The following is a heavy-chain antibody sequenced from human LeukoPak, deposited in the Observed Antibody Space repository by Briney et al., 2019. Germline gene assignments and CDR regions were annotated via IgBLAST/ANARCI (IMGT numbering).Heavy chain of an antibody. CDR3: ARLRWFDY. J-gene: IGHJ4*02. CDR2: IKQDGSEK. V-gene: IGHV3-7*01. Sequence: PGGSLRLSCAVSGFTFSSYWMSGVRQAPGRGREWVANIKQDGSEKYYVDSVKGRFTISRDNARNSLYLQMNSLRAEDTAVYYCARLRWFDYWGQGTLVTVSS. D-gene: IGHD6-13*01. CDR1: GFTFSSYW.